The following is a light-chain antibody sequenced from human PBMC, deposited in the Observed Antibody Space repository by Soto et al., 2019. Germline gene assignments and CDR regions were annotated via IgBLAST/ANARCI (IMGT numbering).Light chain of an antibody. CDR1: NIGSKS. CDR2: YDS. V-gene: IGLV3-21*04. Sequence: SYELTQPPSVSVAPGKTARITCGGNNIGSKSVHWYQQKPGQAPVLVIYYDSDRPSGIPERFSGANSGNTATLTISRVEAGDEADYCCQVWDGSSDPWVFGGGTKLTFL. J-gene: IGLJ3*02. CDR3: QVWDGSSDPWV.